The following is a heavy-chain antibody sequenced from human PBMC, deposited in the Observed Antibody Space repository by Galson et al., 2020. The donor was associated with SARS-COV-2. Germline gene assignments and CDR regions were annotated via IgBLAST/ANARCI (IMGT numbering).Heavy chain of an antibody. CDR1: GYTFTAYH. CDR2: INPNSGGT. Sequence: GASVKVSCKASGYTFTAYHIHWVRQAPGQGLEWMGWINPNSGGTNYAQKFQGRVTMTSDTSISTSYMELRRLRSDDAAIYYCARDIAVAGSDEYFQYWGQGTLVTVSS. J-gene: IGHJ1*01. CDR3: ARDIAVAGSDEYFQY. D-gene: IGHD6-19*01. V-gene: IGHV1-2*02.